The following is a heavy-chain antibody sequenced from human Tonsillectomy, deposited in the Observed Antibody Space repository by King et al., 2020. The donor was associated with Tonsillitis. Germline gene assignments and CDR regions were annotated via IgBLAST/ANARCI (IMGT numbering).Heavy chain of an antibody. CDR3: ARVLVGAYSYGFRSWYFDL. D-gene: IGHD5-18*01. V-gene: IGHV4-34*01. CDR2: INHSGST. CDR1: GGSFSGYY. Sequence: VQLQQWGAGLLKPSETLSLTCAVFGGSFSGYYWSWIRQPPGKGLEWIGEINHSGSTNYNPSLKSRVTISVDTSKNQLSLNMSSVTAPDTAVYYCARVLVGAYSYGFRSWYFDLWGRGTLVTVSS. J-gene: IGHJ2*01.